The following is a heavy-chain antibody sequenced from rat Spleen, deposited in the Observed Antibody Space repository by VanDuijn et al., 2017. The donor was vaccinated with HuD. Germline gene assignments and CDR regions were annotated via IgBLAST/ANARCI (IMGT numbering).Heavy chain of an antibody. V-gene: IGHV5-29*01. D-gene: IGHD1-4*01. CDR1: GFTFSSFP. CDR3: ARNYPVIPFDY. CDR2: ITYDGSST. J-gene: IGHJ2*01. Sequence: EVQLVESGGGLVQPGRSLKLSCAASGFTFSSFPMAWVRQAPTKGLEWVTTITYDGSSTYYRDSVKGRFTISRDNAKSSLDMQMDSLRSEDTATYFCARNYPVIPFDYWGQGVMVTVSS.